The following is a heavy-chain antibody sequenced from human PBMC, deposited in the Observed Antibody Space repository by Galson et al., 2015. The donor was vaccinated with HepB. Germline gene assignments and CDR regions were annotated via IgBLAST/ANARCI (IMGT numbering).Heavy chain of an antibody. D-gene: IGHD4-17*01. CDR1: GGSISSGGYY. Sequence: TLSLTCTVSGGSISSGGYYWSWIRQHPGKGLEWIGYIYYSGSTYYNPSLKSRVTISVDTSKNQFSLKLSSVTAADTAVYYCARDYTTTVTTAGWFDPWGQGTLVTVSS. CDR3: ARDYTTTVTTAGWFDP. V-gene: IGHV4-31*03. CDR2: IYYSGST. J-gene: IGHJ5*02.